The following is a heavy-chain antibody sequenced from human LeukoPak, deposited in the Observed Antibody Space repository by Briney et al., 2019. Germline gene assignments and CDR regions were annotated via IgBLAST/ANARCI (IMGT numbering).Heavy chain of an antibody. CDR1: GYTFTGYY. CDR2: ISPNSGAT. CDR3: ARDGGGTTVTSDY. J-gene: IGHJ4*02. Sequence: ASVNVSCKASGYTFTGYYMHWVRQAPGQGLEWMGWISPNSGATNYAQKFQGRVTMTSDTSISTAYMELSRLRSDDTAVYYCARDGGGTTVTSDYWGQGTRVTVSS. D-gene: IGHD4-17*01. V-gene: IGHV1-2*02.